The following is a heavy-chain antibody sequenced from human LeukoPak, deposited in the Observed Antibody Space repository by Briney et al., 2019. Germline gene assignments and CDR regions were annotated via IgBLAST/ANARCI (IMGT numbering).Heavy chain of an antibody. CDR3: ARTVTMVRGVIILDY. Sequence: SETLSLTCTVSGGSISSYYGSWIRQPPGKGLEWIGYIYYSGSTNYNPSLKSRVTISVDTSKNQFSLKLSSVTAADTAVYYCARTVTMVRGVIILDYWGQGTLVTVSS. CDR1: GGSISSYY. D-gene: IGHD3-10*01. V-gene: IGHV4-59*01. CDR2: IYYSGST. J-gene: IGHJ4*02.